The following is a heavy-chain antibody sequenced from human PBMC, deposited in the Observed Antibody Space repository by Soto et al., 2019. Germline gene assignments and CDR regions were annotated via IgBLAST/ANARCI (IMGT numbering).Heavy chain of an antibody. CDR1: GFTFSDYY. CDR2: ISSSGSTI. V-gene: IGHV3-11*01. J-gene: IGHJ4*02. Sequence: VGSLRLSCAASGFTFSDYYMSWIRQAPGKGLEWVSYISSSGSTIYYADSVKGRFTISRDNAKNSLYLQMNSLRAEDTAVYYCARAGMYYDSSGPFDYWGQGTLVTVSS. D-gene: IGHD3-22*01. CDR3: ARAGMYYDSSGPFDY.